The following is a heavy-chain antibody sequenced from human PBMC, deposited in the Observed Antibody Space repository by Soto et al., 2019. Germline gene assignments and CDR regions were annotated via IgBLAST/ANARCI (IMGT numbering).Heavy chain of an antibody. CDR3: ARDIDVDTAMVDY. Sequence: ASVKVSCKASGGTFSSYTISWVRQVPGQGLEWMGRIIPILGIANYAQKFQGRVTITADKSTSTAYMELSSLRSEDTAVYYCARDIDVDTAMVDYWGQGTLVTVSS. D-gene: IGHD5-18*01. V-gene: IGHV1-69*04. J-gene: IGHJ4*02. CDR2: IIPILGIA. CDR1: GGTFSSYT.